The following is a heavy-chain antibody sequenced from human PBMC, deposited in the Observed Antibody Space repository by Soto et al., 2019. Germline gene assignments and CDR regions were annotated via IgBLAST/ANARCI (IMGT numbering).Heavy chain of an antibody. V-gene: IGHV4-59*01. D-gene: IGHD4-17*01. J-gene: IGHJ4*02. CDR3: ARVQWTTAYYFDY. CDR1: GGSISSYY. Sequence: SETLSLTCTVSGGSISSYYLSWIRQPPGKGLEWIGYIYYSGSTNYNPSLKSRVTISVDTSKNQFSLKLSSVTAADTAVYYCARVQWTTAYYFDYWGQGTLVTVSS. CDR2: IYYSGST.